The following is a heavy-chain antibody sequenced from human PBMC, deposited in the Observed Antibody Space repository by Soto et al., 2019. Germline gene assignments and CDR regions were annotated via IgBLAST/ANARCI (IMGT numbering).Heavy chain of an antibody. Sequence: PGKASWEASGGTLSGYAISWGGQAPGQGLEWMGGIIPIFGTANYAQKFQGRVTVTADESTSTAYMELSSLRSEDTAVYYCARGRTAMVTGDAFDIWGQGTMVTVSS. V-gene: IGHV1-69*13. J-gene: IGHJ3*02. CDR1: GGTLSGYA. D-gene: IGHD5-18*01. CDR2: IIPIFGTA. CDR3: ARGRTAMVTGDAFDI.